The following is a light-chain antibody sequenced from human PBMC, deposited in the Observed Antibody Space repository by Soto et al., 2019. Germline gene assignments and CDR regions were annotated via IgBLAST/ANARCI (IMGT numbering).Light chain of an antibody. Sequence: ERVMTQSPATLSVSPGERATLSCRASQSVGSNLAWYQQKPGQAPRLLIFGASSRATGVPARFSGSGSGKDFTFTISRLEPDDFALYYCQQYGSSSYTFGQG. V-gene: IGKV3-20*01. CDR3: QQYGSSSYT. J-gene: IGKJ2*01. CDR2: GAS. CDR1: QSVGSN.